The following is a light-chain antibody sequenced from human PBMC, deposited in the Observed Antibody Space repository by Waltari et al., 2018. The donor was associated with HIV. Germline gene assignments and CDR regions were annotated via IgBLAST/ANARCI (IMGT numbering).Light chain of an antibody. V-gene: IGLV2-14*01. CDR2: EVS. CDR3: SSYTSSSTPNV. CDR1: SSDVGGYNY. J-gene: IGLJ1*01. Sequence: QSALTQPASVSGSPGQSITISCTGTSSDVGGYNYVSWYQQHPGKAPKLIIYEVSNRPSGVSTRFSGSKSGNTASLTISGLQAEDEADYYCSSYTSSSTPNVFGTGTKVTVL.